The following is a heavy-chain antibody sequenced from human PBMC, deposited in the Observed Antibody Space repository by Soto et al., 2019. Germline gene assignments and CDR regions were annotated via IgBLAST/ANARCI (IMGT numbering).Heavy chain of an antibody. CDR2: INQDGSEK. CDR1: GFTLSNYW. D-gene: IGHD3-22*01. CDR3: ARHQLRETSGYRHFDL. J-gene: IGHJ2*01. Sequence: EVQLVESGVGLVQPGGSLRLSCAASGFTLSNYWMAWVRQAPGKGLEWVANINQDGSEKHYVDSAKGRFTISRDNARSSLYLQMNSLSAEDTAVFYCARHQLRETSGYRHFDLWGRGTLVAVSS. V-gene: IGHV3-7*05.